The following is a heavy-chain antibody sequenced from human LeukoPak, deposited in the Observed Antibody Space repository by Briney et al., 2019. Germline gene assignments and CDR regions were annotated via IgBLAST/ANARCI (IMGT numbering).Heavy chain of an antibody. Sequence: SGGSLRLSCATSGFTFDDYGMSWVRQAPGKGLQWVSAISGSGGSTYYADSVKGRFTISRDNSKNTLYLQMNSLRAEDTAVYYCAKTIVVDTQAGYFDYWGQGTLVTVSS. D-gene: IGHD3-22*01. CDR2: ISGSGGST. J-gene: IGHJ4*02. V-gene: IGHV3-23*01. CDR1: GFTFDDYG. CDR3: AKTIVVDTQAGYFDY.